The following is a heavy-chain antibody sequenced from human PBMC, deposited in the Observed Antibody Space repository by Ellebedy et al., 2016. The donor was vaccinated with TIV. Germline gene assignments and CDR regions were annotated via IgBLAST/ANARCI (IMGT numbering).Heavy chain of an antibody. D-gene: IGHD3-22*01. CDR3: AKGRGGGSDSSAPRYYFDY. Sequence: GESLKISCAASGLTFSNNAMSWVRQAPGKGLEWVSTISSAGSRTYYADSVEGRFIISRDNSKKTLYLQMNSLRAEDTAIYYCAKGRGGGSDSSAPRYYFDYWGLGTLVTVSS. CDR2: ISSAGSRT. V-gene: IGHV3-23*01. J-gene: IGHJ4*02. CDR1: GLTFSNNA.